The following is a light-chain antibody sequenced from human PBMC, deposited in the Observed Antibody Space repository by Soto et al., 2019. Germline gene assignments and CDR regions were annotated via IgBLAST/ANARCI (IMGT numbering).Light chain of an antibody. CDR1: QEITSY. CDR3: QPVHSFTLT. V-gene: IGKV1-9*01. J-gene: IGKJ3*01. Sequence: DIQVTQSPLYLSASVGDRVTITCRASQEITSYVAWYQQQPEKAPKLLIFATSKLQTGVPSRFSGSGSGTEFTLTINSLQPEDFAPDYCQPVHSFTLTFSPGTKVDIK. CDR2: ATS.